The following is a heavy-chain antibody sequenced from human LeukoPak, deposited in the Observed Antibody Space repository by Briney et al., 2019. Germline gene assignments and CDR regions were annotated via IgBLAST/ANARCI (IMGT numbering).Heavy chain of an antibody. CDR2: ISYDGSNK. D-gene: IGHD5/OR15-5a*01. J-gene: IGHJ4*02. V-gene: IGHV3-30-3*01. CDR1: GFTFSSYA. CDR3: ALLDY. Sequence: GGSLRLSCAASGFTFSSYAMSWVRQAPGKGLEWVAVISYDGSNKYYADSVKGRFTISRDNSKNTLYLQMNSLRAEDTAVYYCALLDYWGQGTLVTVSS.